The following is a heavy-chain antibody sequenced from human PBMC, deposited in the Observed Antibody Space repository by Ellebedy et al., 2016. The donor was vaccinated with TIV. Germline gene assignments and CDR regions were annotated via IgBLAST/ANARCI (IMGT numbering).Heavy chain of an antibody. D-gene: IGHD3-3*01. J-gene: IGHJ4*02. Sequence: GGSLRLXXKGSGYSFTSYWIGWVRQMPGKGLEWMGIIYPGDSDTRYSPSFQGQVTISADKSISTAYLQWSSLKASDTAMYYCARQNYDFWSSIFDYWGQGTLVTVSS. CDR2: IYPGDSDT. CDR3: ARQNYDFWSSIFDY. CDR1: GYSFTSYW. V-gene: IGHV5-51*01.